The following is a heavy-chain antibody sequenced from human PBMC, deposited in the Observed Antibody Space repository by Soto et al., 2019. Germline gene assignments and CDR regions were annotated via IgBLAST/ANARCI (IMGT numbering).Heavy chain of an antibody. Sequence: SETLSLTCAVYGGSFSGYYWSWIRQPPGKGLEWIGEINHSGSTNYNPSLKSRVTISVDTSKNQFSLKLSSVTAADTAVYYCVRGLNWFDPWGQGTLVTVSS. V-gene: IGHV4-34*01. CDR1: GGSFSGYY. CDR3: VRGLNWFDP. CDR2: INHSGST. J-gene: IGHJ5*02.